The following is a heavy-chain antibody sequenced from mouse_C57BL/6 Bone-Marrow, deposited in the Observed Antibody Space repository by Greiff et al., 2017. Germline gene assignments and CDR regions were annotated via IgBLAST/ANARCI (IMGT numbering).Heavy chain of an antibody. Sequence: VQLVESGAELVRPGTSVKVSCKASGYAFTNYLIEWVKQRPGQGLEWIGVINPGSGGTNYNEKFKVKATLTADKSSSTAYMQLSSLTSEDSAVYFCARSKNWDSWFAYWGQGTLVTVSA. J-gene: IGHJ3*01. V-gene: IGHV1-54*01. CDR3: ARSKNWDSWFAY. D-gene: IGHD4-1*01. CDR1: GYAFTNYL. CDR2: INPGSGGT.